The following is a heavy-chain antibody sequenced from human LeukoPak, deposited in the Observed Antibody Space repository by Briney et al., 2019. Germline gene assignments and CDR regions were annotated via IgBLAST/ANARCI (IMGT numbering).Heavy chain of an antibody. J-gene: IGHJ6*02. D-gene: IGHD1-26*01. V-gene: IGHV3-73*01. Sequence: TGGSLRLSCAASGFTFSGSTMHWVRQAPGKGLEWVGRIRSKANNYATAYATSVKGRFTLSRDDSKNTAYLQMNSLKTEDTAVYYCIRGAASGSYYGFDVWGQGATVTVSS. CDR2: IRSKANNYAT. CDR1: GFTFSGST. CDR3: IRGAASGSYYGFDV.